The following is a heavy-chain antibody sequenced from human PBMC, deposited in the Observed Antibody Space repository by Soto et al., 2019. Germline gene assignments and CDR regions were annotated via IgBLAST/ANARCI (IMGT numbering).Heavy chain of an antibody. Sequence: SLRLSCAASGFTFSSYAMSWVRQAPGKGLEWVSAISGSGGSTYYADSVKGRFTISRDNSKNTLYLQMNSLRAEDTAVYYCAKVGEGWPYWLDYWGQGTLVTVSS. D-gene: IGHD3-16*01. J-gene: IGHJ4*02. CDR3: AKVGEGWPYWLDY. V-gene: IGHV3-23*01. CDR2: ISGSGGST. CDR1: GFTFSSYA.